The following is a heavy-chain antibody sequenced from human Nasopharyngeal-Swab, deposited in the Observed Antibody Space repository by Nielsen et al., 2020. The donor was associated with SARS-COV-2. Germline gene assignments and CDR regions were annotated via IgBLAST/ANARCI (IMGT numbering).Heavy chain of an antibody. D-gene: IGHD3-9*01. J-gene: IGHJ6*03. CDR3: ARDRGYDILTGYPYYYYYMDV. CDR2: ISAYNGNT. CDR1: GYTFPSYG. Sequence: ASVKVSCKASGYTFPSYGISWVRQAPGQGLEWMGWISAYNGNTNYAQKLQGRVTMNTDTSTSTAYMELRILRSDDTAVYYCARDRGYDILTGYPYYYYYMDVWGKGTTVTVSS. V-gene: IGHV1-18*01.